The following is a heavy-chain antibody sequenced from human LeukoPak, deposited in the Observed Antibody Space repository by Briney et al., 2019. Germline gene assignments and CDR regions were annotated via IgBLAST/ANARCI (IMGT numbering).Heavy chain of an antibody. Sequence: PGGSLRLSCAASGFTFSDYYMSWIRQAPGKGLEWVPYISSSGSTIYYADSVKGRFTISRDNAKNSLYLQMNSLRAEDTAVYYCARDRVFYDFWSGYYKAYYFDYWGQGTLVTVSS. V-gene: IGHV3-11*01. J-gene: IGHJ4*02. D-gene: IGHD3-3*01. CDR3: ARDRVFYDFWSGYYKAYYFDY. CDR2: ISSSGSTI. CDR1: GFTFSDYY.